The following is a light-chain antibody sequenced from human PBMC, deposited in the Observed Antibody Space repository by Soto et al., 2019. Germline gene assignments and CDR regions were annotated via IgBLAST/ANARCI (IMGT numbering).Light chain of an antibody. V-gene: IGLV2-14*01. J-gene: IGLJ1*01. CDR3: SSYTNTNTRV. Sequence: QSALTQPASVSASPGQSITISCTGTSSDVGAYNYVSWYQRHPGKAPKLPIFEVSYRPSGVSSRFSGSKSGNTASLTISGLQAEDEADYYCSSYTNTNTRVFGSGTKVTVL. CDR2: EVS. CDR1: SSDVGAYNY.